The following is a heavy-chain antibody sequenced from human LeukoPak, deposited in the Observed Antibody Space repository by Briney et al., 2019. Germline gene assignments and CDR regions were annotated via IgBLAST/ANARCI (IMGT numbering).Heavy chain of an antibody. D-gene: IGHD4-17*01. CDR2: SSSGGANT. Sequence: GGSLRLSCAASGFTFSEYALVWVRQAPGKGLEWVSTSSSGGANTLYADAVKGRFTISRDNSKNTLYLQMDSLRAEDTAVYFCGRDPNGDYVGAFEFWGHGTMVTVSS. J-gene: IGHJ3*01. CDR1: GFTFSEYA. CDR3: GRDPNGDYVGAFEF. V-gene: IGHV3-23*01.